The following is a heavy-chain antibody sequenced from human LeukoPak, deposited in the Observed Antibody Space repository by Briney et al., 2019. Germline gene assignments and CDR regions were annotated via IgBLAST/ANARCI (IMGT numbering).Heavy chain of an antibody. Sequence: PGGSLRLSCAASGFTLSSYAMSWVRQAPGKGLEWVSAISGSGGSTYYADSVKGRFTISRDNSKNTLYLQMNSLRAEDTAVYYCAKGESSGGSCYSPFDYWGQGTLVTVSS. V-gene: IGHV3-23*01. J-gene: IGHJ4*02. D-gene: IGHD2-15*01. CDR1: GFTLSSYA. CDR2: ISGSGGST. CDR3: AKGESSGGSCYSPFDY.